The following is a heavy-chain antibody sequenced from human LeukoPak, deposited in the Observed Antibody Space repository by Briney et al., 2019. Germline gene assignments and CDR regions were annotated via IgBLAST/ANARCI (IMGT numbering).Heavy chain of an antibody. Sequence: GGSLRLSCAASGSTFSSYGMHWVRQAPGKGLEWVAVISYDGSNKYYADSVKGRFTISRDNSKNTLYLQMNSLRAEDTAVYYCAKAKGSYGYIVGYYYYYMDVWGKGTTVTVSS. CDR3: AKAKGSYGYIVGYYYYYMDV. CDR1: GSTFSSYG. V-gene: IGHV3-30*18. CDR2: ISYDGSNK. D-gene: IGHD5-18*01. J-gene: IGHJ6*03.